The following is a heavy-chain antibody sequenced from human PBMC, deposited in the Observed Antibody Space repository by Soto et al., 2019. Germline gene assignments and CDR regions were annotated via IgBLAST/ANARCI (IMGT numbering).Heavy chain of an antibody. D-gene: IGHD6-13*01. J-gene: IGHJ6*02. Sequence: EVQLVESGGGLVKPGGSLRLSCAASGFTFSNAWMSWVRQAPGKGLEWVGRIKSKTDGGTTDYAAPVKGRFTISRDDSKNTLYLQMNSLKTEDTAVYYCTTDPDASSSWSYYYYGMDVWGQGTTVTVSS. V-gene: IGHV3-15*01. CDR2: IKSKTDGGTT. CDR1: GFTFSNAW. CDR3: TTDPDASSSWSYYYYGMDV.